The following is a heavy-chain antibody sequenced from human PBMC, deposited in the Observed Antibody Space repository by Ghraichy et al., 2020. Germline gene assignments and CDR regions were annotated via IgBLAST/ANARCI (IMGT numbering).Heavy chain of an antibody. V-gene: IGHV3-7*04. J-gene: IGHJ4*02. CDR2: IKQDGSEK. CDR1: GFTFSRYW. D-gene: IGHD3-10*01. CDR3: ASDCHPEGVRD. Sequence: GGSLRLSCAASGFTFSRYWMIWVRQAPGKRLEWVANIKQDGSEKYYVDSVKGRFTISRDNAKNSLYLQMSSLRAEDTAVYYCASDCHPEGVRDWGQGTLVTVSS.